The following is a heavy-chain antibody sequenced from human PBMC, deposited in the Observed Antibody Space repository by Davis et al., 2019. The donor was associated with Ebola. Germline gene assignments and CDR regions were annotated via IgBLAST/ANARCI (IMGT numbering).Heavy chain of an antibody. CDR3: ARTPSSGVRGGGINWFDP. CDR1: GYSFTSFW. Sequence: GESLKISCKASGYSFTSFWIGWVRQPPGQGLEWMGAILPGDSDTRYSPSFQGQVTISADKSISTAYLQWSSLKASDTAMYYCARTPSSGVRGGGINWFDPWGQGTLVTVSS. CDR2: ILPGDSDT. D-gene: IGHD6-19*01. J-gene: IGHJ5*02. V-gene: IGHV5-51*01.